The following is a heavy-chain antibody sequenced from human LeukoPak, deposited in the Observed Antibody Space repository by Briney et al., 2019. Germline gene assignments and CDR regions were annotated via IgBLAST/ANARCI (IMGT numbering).Heavy chain of an antibody. J-gene: IGHJ4*02. CDR3: ARWSRYCSGGSCYRAVSSWNYFDY. CDR1: GGSISSSSYY. Sequence: PSETLSLTCTVSGGSISSSSYYWGWLRQPPGKGLEWIGSICYSGSTYYNPSLKSRVTISVDTSKNQFSLKLSSVTAADTAVYYCARWSRYCSGGSCYRAVSSWNYFDYWGQGTLVTVSS. V-gene: IGHV4-39*01. CDR2: ICYSGST. D-gene: IGHD2-15*01.